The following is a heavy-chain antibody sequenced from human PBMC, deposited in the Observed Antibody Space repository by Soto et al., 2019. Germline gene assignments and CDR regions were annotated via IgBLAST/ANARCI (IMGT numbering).Heavy chain of an antibody. CDR3: ARGQKHDYSNYNYYYYGMDV. V-gene: IGHV3-53*01. J-gene: IGHJ6*02. CDR2: IYSGGST. CDR1: GFTVSSNY. D-gene: IGHD4-4*01. Sequence: GGSLRLSCAASGFTVSSNYMSWVRQAPGKGLEWVSVIYSGGSTYYADSVKGRFTISRDNSKNTLYLQMNSLRAEDTAVYYCARGQKHDYSNYNYYYYGMDVWGQGTTVTVSS.